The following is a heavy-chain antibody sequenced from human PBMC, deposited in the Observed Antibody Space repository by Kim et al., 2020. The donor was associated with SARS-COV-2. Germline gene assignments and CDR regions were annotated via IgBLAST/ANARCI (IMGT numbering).Heavy chain of an antibody. CDR3: ARGDSSGWYREVDY. J-gene: IGHJ4*02. Sequence: TPSHKRRVTISEDTAKHQFTLKRSSVTAADTAVYYCARGDSSGWYREVDYWGQGTLVTVSS. D-gene: IGHD6-19*01. V-gene: IGHV4-34*01.